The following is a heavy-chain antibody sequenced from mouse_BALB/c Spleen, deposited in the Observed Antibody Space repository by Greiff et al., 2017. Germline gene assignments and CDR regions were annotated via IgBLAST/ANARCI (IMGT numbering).Heavy chain of an antibody. CDR1: GFNIKDTY. J-gene: IGHJ4*01. D-gene: IGHD3-1*01. CDR2: IDPANGTT. CDR3: ARQLGLRYYCAMDY. V-gene: IGHV14-3*02. Sequence: VHVKQSGAELVKPGASVKLSCTASGFNIKDTYMHWVKQRPEQGLEWIGRIDPANGTTKYDPKFQGKATITADTSSNTAYLQLSSLTSEDTAVYYCARQLGLRYYCAMDYWGQGTSVTVSS.